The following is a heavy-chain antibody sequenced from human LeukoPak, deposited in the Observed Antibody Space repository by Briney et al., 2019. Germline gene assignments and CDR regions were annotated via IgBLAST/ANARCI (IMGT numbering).Heavy chain of an antibody. V-gene: IGHV3-23*01. J-gene: IGHJ4*02. CDR3: AKGGRWELVFDY. CDR1: GFTFSSYA. Sequence: GGSLRLSCAASGFTFSSYAMSWVRQAPGKGLEWVSAISGSGGSTYYADSVKGRFTISRDNSKNTVYLQMNSLRAEDTAVYYCAKGGRWELVFDYWGQGTLVTVSS. D-gene: IGHD1-26*01. CDR2: ISGSGGST.